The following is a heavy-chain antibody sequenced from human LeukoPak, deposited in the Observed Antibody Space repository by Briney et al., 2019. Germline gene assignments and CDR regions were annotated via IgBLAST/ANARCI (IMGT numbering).Heavy chain of an antibody. Sequence: SETLSLTCNISGGSSSGYYWNWIRQTPGKGLEWIGYVYYRGGTNYNPSLKSRVSMSIDTSKNQLSLQLDSATAADTAVYYCAGGSGYYFDYWGQGTLVTVSS. V-gene: IGHV4-59*01. D-gene: IGHD3-10*01. CDR2: VYYRGGT. CDR3: AGGSGYYFDY. CDR1: GGSSSGYY. J-gene: IGHJ4*02.